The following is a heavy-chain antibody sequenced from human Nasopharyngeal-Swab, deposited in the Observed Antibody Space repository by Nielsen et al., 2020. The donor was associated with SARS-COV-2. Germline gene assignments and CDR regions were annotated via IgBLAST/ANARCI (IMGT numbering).Heavy chain of an antibody. CDR2: ISYDGSNK. Sequence: QAPGKGLEWVAVISYDGSNKYYADSVKGRFTISRDNSKNTLYLQMNSLRAEDTAVYYCAKEGLEDGGAFDIWGQGTMVTVSS. V-gene: IGHV3-30*18. D-gene: IGHD3-16*01. J-gene: IGHJ3*02. CDR3: AKEGLEDGGAFDI.